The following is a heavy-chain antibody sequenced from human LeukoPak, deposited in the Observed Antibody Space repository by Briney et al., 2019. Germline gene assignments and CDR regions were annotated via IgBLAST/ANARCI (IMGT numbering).Heavy chain of an antibody. CDR2: IYHSRST. J-gene: IGHJ4*02. Sequence: SETLSLTCAVSGGSISSGGYSWSWIRQPPGKGLEWIGYIYHSRSTYYNPSLKSRVTISVGRSKNQFSLKLSSVTAADTAVYYWARGGEHGSGSYYNVWGQGTLVTVSS. CDR1: GGSISSGGYS. V-gene: IGHV4-30-2*01. D-gene: IGHD3-10*01. CDR3: ARGGEHGSGSYYNV.